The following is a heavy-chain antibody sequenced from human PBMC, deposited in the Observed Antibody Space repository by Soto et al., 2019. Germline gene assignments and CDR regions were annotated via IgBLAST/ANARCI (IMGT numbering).Heavy chain of an antibody. CDR2: IYHSGTT. V-gene: IGHV4-31*03. CDR3: AKVIGNQLLGWFDP. Sequence: QVKLQESGPGLVKPSQTLSLTCTVSGGSISSGGYYWSWIRQHPGKGLEWIGYIYHSGTTYNNPSLNSRVTISVDTSKNQFSLKLTSVTAADTAVYYCAKVIGNQLLGWFDPWGQGTLVTVSS. D-gene: IGHD2-2*01. J-gene: IGHJ5*02. CDR1: GGSISSGGYY.